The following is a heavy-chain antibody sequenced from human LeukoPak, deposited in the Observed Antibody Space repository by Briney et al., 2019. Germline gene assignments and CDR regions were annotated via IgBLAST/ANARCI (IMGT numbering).Heavy chain of an antibody. CDR2: ISYDGSNK. D-gene: IGHD3-16*01. V-gene: IGHV3-30-3*01. Sequence: GGSLRLSCAASGFTFSSYAMHWVRQAPGKGLEWVAVISYDGSNKYYADSVKGRFTISRDNSKNTLYLQMNSLRAEDTAVYYCARDRAGGPGDYWGQGTLVTVSS. J-gene: IGHJ4*02. CDR3: ARDRAGGPGDY. CDR1: GFTFSSYA.